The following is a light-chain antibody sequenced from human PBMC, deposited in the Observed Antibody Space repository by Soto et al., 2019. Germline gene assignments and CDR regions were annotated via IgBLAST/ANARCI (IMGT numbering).Light chain of an antibody. V-gene: IGKV3-20*01. CDR1: QSVSNNY. J-gene: IGKJ1*01. CDR3: HQYGSSPT. Sequence: ENVLTQSPGTLSLSPGERATLSCRASQSVSNNYLAWYQHKPGQAPRVLIYVASSRATGIPDRFSGSGSGTDFTLTISRLEPEDFAVYYCHQYGSSPTFGQGTKVEIK. CDR2: VAS.